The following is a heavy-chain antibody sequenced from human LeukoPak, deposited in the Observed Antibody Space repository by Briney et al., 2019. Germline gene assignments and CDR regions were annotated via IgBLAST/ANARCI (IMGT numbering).Heavy chain of an antibody. J-gene: IGHJ4*02. Sequence: SETLSLTCTVSGGSISSGSYYWSWIRQPAGKGLEWIGRIYTSGSTNYNPSLKSRVTISVDTSKNQFSLKLSSVTAADTAVYYCARGDTAMVSFDYWGQGTLVTVSS. V-gene: IGHV4-61*02. D-gene: IGHD5-18*01. CDR2: IYTSGST. CDR3: ARGDTAMVSFDY. CDR1: GGSISSGSYY.